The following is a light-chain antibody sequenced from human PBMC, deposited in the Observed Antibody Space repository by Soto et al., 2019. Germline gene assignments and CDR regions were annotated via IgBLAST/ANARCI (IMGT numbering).Light chain of an antibody. Sequence: QLVLTQPPSVSGAPGQRVTISCTWSSSNIGAGYDVHWYQQLPGTAPKLLIYGNSNRPSGVPDRFSGSKSGTSASLAITGLQAEDEADYYCQSYDSSLSGLVFGTGTKLTVL. J-gene: IGLJ1*01. CDR2: GNS. CDR1: SSNIGAGYD. CDR3: QSYDSSLSGLV. V-gene: IGLV1-40*01.